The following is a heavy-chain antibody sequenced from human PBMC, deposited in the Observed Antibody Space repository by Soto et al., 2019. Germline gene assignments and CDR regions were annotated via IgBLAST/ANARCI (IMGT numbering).Heavy chain of an antibody. CDR2: ITWDGGRT. V-gene: IGHV3-43*01. D-gene: IGHD2-8*01. Sequence: GGTRRLPSAASGFTFDVYTMYWFRHGPGKVLGCVSLITWDGGRTSYADSVKGRFTIYRDNNKDSQYLQMNSLKTEDTVLYSCAKASMYQRCAYPTYHWFDTWGQGTLVTVSS. J-gene: IGHJ5*02. CDR1: GFTFDVYT. CDR3: AKASMYQRCAYPTYHWFDT.